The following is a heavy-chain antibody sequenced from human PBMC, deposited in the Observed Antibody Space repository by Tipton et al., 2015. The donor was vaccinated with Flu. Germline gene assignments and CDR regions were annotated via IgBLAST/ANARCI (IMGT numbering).Heavy chain of an antibody. V-gene: IGHV3-74*01. CDR1: GFTFSSYW. CDR3: AREGTGVNRWLGVLVYYYGMDV. D-gene: IGHD6-19*01. CDR2: INSDGSST. Sequence: SLRLSCAASGFTFSSYWMHWVRQAPGKGLAWVSRINSDGSSTSYADSVKGRFTISRDNAKNTLYLQMNSLRAEDTAVYYCAREGTGVNRWLGVLVYYYGMDVWGQGTTVTVSS. J-gene: IGHJ6*02.